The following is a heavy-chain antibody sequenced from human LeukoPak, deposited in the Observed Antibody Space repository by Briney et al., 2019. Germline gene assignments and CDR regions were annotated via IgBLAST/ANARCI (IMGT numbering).Heavy chain of an antibody. D-gene: IGHD1-26*01. CDR2: IYYSGST. Sequence: PSETLSLTCTVSGGSISCDGYYWGWIRQPPGKGLEWIGNIYYSGSTYYNPSLKSRVTISVDTSKIQFSLKLRSVTAADTAVYYCARQGGTPDHFDYWGQGTLVTVSS. CDR1: GGSISCDGYY. J-gene: IGHJ4*02. CDR3: ARQGGTPDHFDY. V-gene: IGHV4-39*01.